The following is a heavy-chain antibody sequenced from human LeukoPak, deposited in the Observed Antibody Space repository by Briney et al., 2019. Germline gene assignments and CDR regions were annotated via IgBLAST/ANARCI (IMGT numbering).Heavy chain of an antibody. CDR2: IYPGDSDT. Sequence: GESLKISCEGSGSIFTSYWIGWVRQLPGKGLEWMGIIYPGDSDTRYSPSFQGQVTISADKSISTAYLQWSSLKASDTAMYYCARPSDGSSSYFDYWGQGTLVTVSS. CDR3: ARPSDGSSSYFDY. V-gene: IGHV5-51*01. J-gene: IGHJ4*02. D-gene: IGHD6-6*01. CDR1: GSIFTSYW.